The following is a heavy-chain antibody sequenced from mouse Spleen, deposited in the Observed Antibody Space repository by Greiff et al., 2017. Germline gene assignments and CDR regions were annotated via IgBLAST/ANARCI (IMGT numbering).Heavy chain of an antibody. J-gene: IGHJ3*01. V-gene: IGHV1-76*01. CDR3: ARGITTVAEHWFAY. D-gene: IGHD1-1*01. Sequence: QVQLQQSGPELVKPGASVKISCKASGYTFTDYYINWVKQRPGQGLEWIARIYPGSGNTYYNEKFKGKATLTAEKSSSTAYMQLSSLTSEDSAVYFCARGITTVAEHWFAYWGQGTLVTVSA. CDR2: IYPGSGNT. CDR1: GYTFTDYY.